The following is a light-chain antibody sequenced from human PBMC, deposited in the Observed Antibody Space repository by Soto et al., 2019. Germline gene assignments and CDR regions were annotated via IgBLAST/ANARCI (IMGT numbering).Light chain of an antibody. Sequence: QSSLTQPRSVSGSPGQSVTISCTGTSSDVGGSNLVSWYQQHAGRAPKLVIYDVIERPSGVPDRFSGSKSGNTASLTISGLQVEDEADYYCCSYAGNSLWVFGGGTKLTVL. J-gene: IGLJ3*02. V-gene: IGLV2-11*01. CDR3: CSYAGNSLWV. CDR2: DVI. CDR1: SSDVGGSNL.